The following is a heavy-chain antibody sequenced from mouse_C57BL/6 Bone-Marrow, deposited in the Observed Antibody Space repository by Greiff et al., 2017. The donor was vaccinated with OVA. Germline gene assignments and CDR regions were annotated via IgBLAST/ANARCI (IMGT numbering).Heavy chain of an antibody. CDR2: ISYDGSN. Sequence: VQLQQSGPGLVKPSQSLSLTCSVTGYSITSGYYWNWIRQFPGNKLEWMGYISYDGSNNYNPSLKNRISITRDTSKNQFFLKLNSVTTEDTATYYCAHYSSRNLDYWGQGTTLTVSS. J-gene: IGHJ2*01. V-gene: IGHV3-6*01. CDR1: GYSITSGYY. D-gene: IGHD1-1*01. CDR3: AHYSSRNLDY.